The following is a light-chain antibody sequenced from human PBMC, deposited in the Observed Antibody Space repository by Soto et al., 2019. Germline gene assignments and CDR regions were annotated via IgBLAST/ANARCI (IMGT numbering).Light chain of an antibody. V-gene: IGLV2-14*01. CDR1: STDVGRYNY. CDR3: GAWDDSLSALFV. Sequence: QSVLTQPASVSGSPGQSITISCTGTSTDVGRYNYVSWYQQHPGKAPKLMVYDVSNRPSRVSNRFSGSKSGITASLTISGLQAEDEADYYCGAWDDSLSALFVFGAGTKVTVL. J-gene: IGLJ1*01. CDR2: DVS.